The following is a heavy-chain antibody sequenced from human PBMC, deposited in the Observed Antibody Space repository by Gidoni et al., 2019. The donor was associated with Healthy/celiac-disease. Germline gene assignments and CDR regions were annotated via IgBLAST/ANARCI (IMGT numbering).Heavy chain of an antibody. Sequence: QVQLQESGLGQVKPSQTMSLTCTVSGGYISSGGYYWSWISQHTGKGLEWIGYIYYSGSTYYNPSLKSRVTISVDPSKNQFSLKLSSVTAADTAVYYCARVKYATYYYDSSGYYPSGDYYYGMDVWGQGTTVTVSS. CDR3: ARVKYATYYYDSSGYYPSGDYYYGMDV. CDR2: IYYSGST. D-gene: IGHD3-22*01. J-gene: IGHJ6*02. CDR1: GGYISSGGYY. V-gene: IGHV4-31*03.